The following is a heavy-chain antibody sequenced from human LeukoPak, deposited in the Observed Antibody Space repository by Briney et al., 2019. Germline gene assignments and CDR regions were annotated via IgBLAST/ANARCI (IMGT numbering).Heavy chain of an antibody. CDR1: GGSISSSPYY. J-gene: IGHJ5*02. Sequence: SETLSLTCTVSGGSISSSPYYWGWIRQPPGKGLEWIGSIYYSGSTYYNPSLKSRVTISVDTSKNQFSLKLISVTVADTAVYYCARLAHYDLHHWGQGTLVTVSS. CDR3: ARLAHYDLHH. V-gene: IGHV4-39*01. CDR2: IYYSGST. D-gene: IGHD3-3*01.